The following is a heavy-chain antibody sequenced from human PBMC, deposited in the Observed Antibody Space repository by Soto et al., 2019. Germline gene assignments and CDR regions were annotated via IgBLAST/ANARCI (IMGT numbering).Heavy chain of an antibody. J-gene: IGHJ4*02. V-gene: IGHV3-30*18. CDR3: AKGGTSHLDY. CDR1: GFTFSIYG. Sequence: GGSLRLSCAASGFTFSIYGMHWVRQAPGKGLEWVAVISYDGSNKYYADSVKGRFTISRDNSKNTLYLQMNSLRAEDTAVYYCAKGGTSHLDYWGQGTLVTVSS. CDR2: ISYDGSNK. D-gene: IGHD2-2*01.